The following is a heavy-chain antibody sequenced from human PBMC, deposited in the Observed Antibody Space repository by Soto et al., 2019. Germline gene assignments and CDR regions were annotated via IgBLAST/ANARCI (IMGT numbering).Heavy chain of an antibody. Sequence: GGSLRLSCTASGFTFSNYWMHWVRQAPGKGLVWVSHINSDGSRTTYADSVKGRFTISRDNSKNTLYLQMNSLRAEDTAVYYCAKDLNPDYSSSWLGYYYYGMDVWGQGTTVTVSS. CDR1: GFTFSNYW. D-gene: IGHD6-13*01. V-gene: IGHV3-74*01. J-gene: IGHJ6*02. CDR3: AKDLNPDYSSSWLGYYYYGMDV. CDR2: INSDGSRT.